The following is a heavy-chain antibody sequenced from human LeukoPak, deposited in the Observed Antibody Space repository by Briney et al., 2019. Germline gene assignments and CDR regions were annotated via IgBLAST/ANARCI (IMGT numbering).Heavy chain of an antibody. CDR2: IYYSGST. Sequence: SETLSLTCAVSGCSISRYYWSWIRQPPGKGLDWSGYIYYSGSTNYNPSLKSRVTISVDTSKNQFSLKLSSVTAADTAVYYCARNGYDILTGHYWFFDLWGRGTLVTVSS. CDR3: ARNGYDILTGHYWFFDL. V-gene: IGHV4-59*01. CDR1: GCSISRYY. D-gene: IGHD3-9*01. J-gene: IGHJ2*01.